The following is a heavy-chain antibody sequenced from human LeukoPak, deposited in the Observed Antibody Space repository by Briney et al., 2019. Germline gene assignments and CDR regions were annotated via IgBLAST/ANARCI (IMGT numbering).Heavy chain of an antibody. V-gene: IGHV1-18*01. CDR3: ARDLARGYSYGYNAFDI. CDR1: GYTFSSYG. Sequence: GASVKVSCKASGYTFSSYGIGWVRQAPRQGLEWVGWITAGNGNTNYAQKVQGRVTMTTDTSTSTAYMELRSLRSDDTAAYFCARDLARGYSYGYNAFDIWRQRTKVTVSS. D-gene: IGHD5-18*01. J-gene: IGHJ3*02. CDR2: ITAGNGNT.